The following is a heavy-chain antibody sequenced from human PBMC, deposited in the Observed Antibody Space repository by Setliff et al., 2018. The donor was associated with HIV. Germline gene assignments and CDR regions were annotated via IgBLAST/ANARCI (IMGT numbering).Heavy chain of an antibody. D-gene: IGHD3-22*01. J-gene: IGHJ4*02. CDR2: IRHKAYGGTT. CDR3: TRTFFHSSGYYHNLQPFDY. CDR1: GFTFGVYA. V-gene: IGHV3-49*04. Sequence: GGSLRLSCTTSGFTFGVYAMTWVRQAPGKGLEWVGFIRHKAYGGTTEYAASVKGRFTISRDDSKSIAYLQMNSLKTEDTAVYYCTRTFFHSSGYYHNLQPFDYWGQGTLVTVSS.